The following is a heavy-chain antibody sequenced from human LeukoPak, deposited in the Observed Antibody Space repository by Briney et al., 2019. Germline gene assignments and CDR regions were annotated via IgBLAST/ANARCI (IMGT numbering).Heavy chain of an antibody. CDR3: TREQDREAAATVVGDY. Sequence: GGSLRLSCVASGFTFSRFEMNWVRQAPGKGLEWISHISTGTYIAYTDSVKGRFAISRDNAKNSLYLQMNSLRAEDTAVYYCTREQDREAAATVVGDYWGQGTLVTVSS. CDR2: ISTGTYI. J-gene: IGHJ4*02. CDR1: GFTFSRFE. V-gene: IGHV3-48*03. D-gene: IGHD4-23*01.